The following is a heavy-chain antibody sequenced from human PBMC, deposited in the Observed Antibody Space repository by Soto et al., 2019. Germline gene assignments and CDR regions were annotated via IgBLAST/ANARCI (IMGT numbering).Heavy chain of an antibody. CDR3: AKDRSGSYYFDY. D-gene: IGHD1-26*01. CDR2: ISGSGGST. Sequence: GGSLRLSCAASGLTFSSYAMSWVRKAPGKGREWVSAISGSGGSTYYADSVKGGFTITRDNSKNTLYQQMNSLRTEATAVYYCAKDRSGSYYFDYWGQGTLVTVSS. V-gene: IGHV3-23*01. CDR1: GLTFSSYA. J-gene: IGHJ4*02.